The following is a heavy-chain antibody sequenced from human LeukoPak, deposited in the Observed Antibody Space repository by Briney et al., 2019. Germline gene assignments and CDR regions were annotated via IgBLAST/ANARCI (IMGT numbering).Heavy chain of an antibody. CDR3: ARGQVWGGYYEGIFDY. V-gene: IGHV4-61*01. CDR1: GGSISSSSYY. J-gene: IGHJ4*02. D-gene: IGHD3-3*01. Sequence: SETLSLTCIVSGGSISSSSYYWSWIRQPPGKGLEWIGYIYYSGSTNYNPSLKSRVTISVDTSKNQFSLKLSSVTAADTAVYYCARGQVWGGYYEGIFDYWGQGTLVTVSS. CDR2: IYYSGST.